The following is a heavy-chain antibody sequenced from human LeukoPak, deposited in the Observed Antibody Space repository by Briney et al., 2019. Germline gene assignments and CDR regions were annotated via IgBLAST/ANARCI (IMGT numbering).Heavy chain of an antibody. Sequence: PGRSLRLSCAASGFTFDDYAMHWVRQAPGKGLEWVSGISWNSGSIGYADSVKGRFTISRDNAKNSLYLQMNSLRAEDTAVYYCARPNWLSFFFDYWGQGTLVTVSS. CDR2: ISWNSGSI. V-gene: IGHV3-9*01. J-gene: IGHJ4*02. CDR1: GFTFDDYA. CDR3: ARPNWLSFFFDY. D-gene: IGHD3-9*01.